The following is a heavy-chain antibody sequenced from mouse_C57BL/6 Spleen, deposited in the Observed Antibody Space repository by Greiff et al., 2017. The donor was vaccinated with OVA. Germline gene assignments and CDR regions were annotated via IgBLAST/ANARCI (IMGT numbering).Heavy chain of an antibody. Sequence: QVQLQQSGPELVKPGASVKISCKASGYAFSSSWMNWVKQRPGKGLEWIGRIYPGDGDTNYNGKFKGKATLTADKSSSTAYMQLSSLASEDSAVYVCASYDYDVGFAYWGQGTLVTVSA. D-gene: IGHD2-4*01. CDR1: GYAFSSSW. V-gene: IGHV1-82*01. CDR3: ASYDYDVGFAY. CDR2: IYPGDGDT. J-gene: IGHJ3*01.